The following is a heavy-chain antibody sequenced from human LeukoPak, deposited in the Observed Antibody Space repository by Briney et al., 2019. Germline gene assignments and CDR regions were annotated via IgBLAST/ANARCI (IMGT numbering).Heavy chain of an antibody. J-gene: IGHJ4*02. CDR3: AKDRRLLFSYFDY. Sequence: GRSLRLSCAASGFTFSSYGMHWVRQAPGKGLEWGAVISYDGSNKYYADSVKGRFTISRDNSKNTLYLQMNSLRAEDTAVYYCAKDRRLLFSYFDYWGQGTLVTVSS. CDR1: GFTFSSYG. CDR2: ISYDGSNK. D-gene: IGHD2-21*02. V-gene: IGHV3-30*18.